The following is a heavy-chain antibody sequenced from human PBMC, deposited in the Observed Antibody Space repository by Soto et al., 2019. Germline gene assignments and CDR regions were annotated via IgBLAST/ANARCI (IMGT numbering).Heavy chain of an antibody. J-gene: IGHJ4*02. CDR3: ARDALSYYDFWSGYYLAY. V-gene: IGHV3-30-3*01. Sequence: QVQLVESGGGVVQPGRSLRLSCAASGFTFSSYAMHWVRQAPGKGLEWVAVISYGGSNKYYADSVKGRFTISRDNSKNTLYLQMNSLRAEDTAVYYCARDALSYYDFWSGYYLAYWGQGTLVTVSS. D-gene: IGHD3-3*01. CDR1: GFTFSSYA. CDR2: ISYGGSNK.